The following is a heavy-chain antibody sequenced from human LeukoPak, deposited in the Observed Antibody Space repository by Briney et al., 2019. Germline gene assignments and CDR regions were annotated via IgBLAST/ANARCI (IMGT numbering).Heavy chain of an antibody. Sequence: ASVKVSCKASGGTFSRYAISWARQAPGQGLEWMGWISAYNGNTNYAQKLQGRVTMTTDTSTSTAYMELRSLRSDDTAVYYCARDQQQHFDYWRQGTLVTVSS. J-gene: IGHJ4*02. CDR1: GGTFSRYA. D-gene: IGHD6-13*01. CDR3: ARDQQQHFDY. CDR2: ISAYNGNT. V-gene: IGHV1-18*01.